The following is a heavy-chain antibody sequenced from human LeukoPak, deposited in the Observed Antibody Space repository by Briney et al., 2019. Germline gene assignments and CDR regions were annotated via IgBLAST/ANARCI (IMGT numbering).Heavy chain of an antibody. J-gene: IGHJ4*02. CDR1: GFTFSTCA. V-gene: IGHV3-23*01. CDR3: ARERYFDY. Sequence: GGSLRLSCAASGFTFSTCAMSWVRQAPGKGLEWVSTISGGGRSTDYADSVKGLFTISRDNSKNTLYLQMNSLRAEDTAVYYCARERYFDYWGQGTLVTVS. CDR2: ISGGGRST.